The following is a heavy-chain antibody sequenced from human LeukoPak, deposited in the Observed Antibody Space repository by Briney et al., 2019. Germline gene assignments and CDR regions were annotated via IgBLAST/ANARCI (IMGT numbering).Heavy chain of an antibody. CDR1: GGSISSSSYY. V-gene: IGHV4-39*01. Sequence: PSETLSLTCTVSGGSISSSSYYWGWIRQPPGKGLEWIGSIYYSGSTYYNPSLKSRVTISVDTSKNQFSLKLSSVTAADTAVYYCARVKKSIAAAGISRVPKSYAFDIWGQGTMVTVSS. CDR2: IYYSGST. CDR3: ARVKKSIAAAGISRVPKSYAFDI. D-gene: IGHD6-13*01. J-gene: IGHJ3*02.